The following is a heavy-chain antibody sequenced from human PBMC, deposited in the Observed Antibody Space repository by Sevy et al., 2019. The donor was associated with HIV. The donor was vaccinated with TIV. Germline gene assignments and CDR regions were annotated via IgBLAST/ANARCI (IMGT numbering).Heavy chain of an antibody. CDR3: ARVYSGDYNS. J-gene: IGHJ4*02. CDR1: GFTFSSYT. V-gene: IGHV3-21*01. CDR2: ISSSSNYI. D-gene: IGHD1-26*01. Sequence: GGSLRLSCAASGFTFSSYTINWVRQAPGKGLEWVSSISSSSNYIYYADSVKGRFTISRDNAKNSLYLQMNSLRAEDTAVYYCARVYSGDYNSWGQGTLVTVSS.